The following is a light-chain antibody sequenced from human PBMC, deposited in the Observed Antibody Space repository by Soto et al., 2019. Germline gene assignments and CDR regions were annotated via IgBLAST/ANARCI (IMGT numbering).Light chain of an antibody. CDR3: AAWDASLSGRVV. Sequence: QLVLTQPPSASGTPGQRVTISCSGSSSNIGSNYLYWYQQLPETAPKLLIYRNNQRPSGVPDRFSGSKSGTSASLAISGLRSEDEADDYCAAWDASLSGRVVFGGGTQLTVL. CDR1: SSNIGSNY. J-gene: IGLJ2*01. V-gene: IGLV1-47*01. CDR2: RNN.